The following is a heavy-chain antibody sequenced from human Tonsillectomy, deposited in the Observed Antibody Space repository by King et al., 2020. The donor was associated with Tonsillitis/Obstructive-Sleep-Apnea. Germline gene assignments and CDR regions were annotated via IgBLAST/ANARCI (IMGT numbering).Heavy chain of an antibody. J-gene: IGHJ4*02. D-gene: IGHD4-17*01. CDR2: INWNGDTT. V-gene: IGHV3-20*04. Sequence: VQLVESGGGVVRPGGSLRLSCAASGFSFYDFGMSWVRPAPGKGLEWGSGINWNGDTTHYADSLKGRFAIFRDNAKKSLYLQMSGLRAEDTAFYYCAKNYGDPEYWGQGTLVTVSS. CDR1: GFSFYDFG. CDR3: AKNYGDPEY.